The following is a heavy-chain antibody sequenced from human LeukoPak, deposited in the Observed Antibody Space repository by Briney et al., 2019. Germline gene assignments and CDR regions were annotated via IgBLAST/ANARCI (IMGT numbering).Heavy chain of an antibody. J-gene: IGHJ4*02. CDR1: GYTFTSYA. CDR3: ARDVAVAGLSFDY. Sequence: ASVKVSCKASGYTFTSYAISWVRQAPGQGLEWMGRIIPIFGTANYAQKFQGRVTITTDESTSTAYMELSSLRSEDTAVYYCARDVAVAGLSFDYWGQGTLVTVSS. CDR2: IIPIFGTA. V-gene: IGHV1-69*05. D-gene: IGHD6-19*01.